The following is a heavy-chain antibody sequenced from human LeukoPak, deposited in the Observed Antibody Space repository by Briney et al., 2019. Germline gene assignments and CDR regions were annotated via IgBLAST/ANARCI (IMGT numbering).Heavy chain of an antibody. CDR1: GYTFTGYY. CDR3: ARGDIVVVPATYNWFGP. CDR2: INPNSGGT. D-gene: IGHD2-2*01. J-gene: IGHJ5*02. Sequence: ASVKVSCKASGYTFTGYYMHWVRQAPGQGLEWMGWINPNSGGTNYAQKFQGRVTMTRDTSISTAYMELSRLRSDDTAVYYCARGDIVVVPATYNWFGPWGQGTLVTVSS. V-gene: IGHV1-2*02.